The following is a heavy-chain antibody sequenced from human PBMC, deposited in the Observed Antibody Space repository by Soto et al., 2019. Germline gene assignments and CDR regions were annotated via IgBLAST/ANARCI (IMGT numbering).Heavy chain of an antibody. CDR1: GFTFSTYA. V-gene: IGHV3-23*01. J-gene: IGHJ4*02. Sequence: EVQLLESGGALEQPGGSLRLSCAASGFTFSTYAMSWVRQAPGKGLDWVSSISANDDYTYNADPVKGRFTISRDNSKNTLYLQMNSLRADDTAVYYCARRYGDYVAKYYFDYWGQGTLVTVSS. CDR2: ISANDDYT. CDR3: ARRYGDYVAKYYFDY. D-gene: IGHD4-17*01.